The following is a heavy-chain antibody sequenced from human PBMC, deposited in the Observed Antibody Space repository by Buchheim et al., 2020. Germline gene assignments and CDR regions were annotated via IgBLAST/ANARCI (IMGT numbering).Heavy chain of an antibody. D-gene: IGHD3-22*01. CDR3: ARDQFDTSGYYYFDY. V-gene: IGHV3-48*01. J-gene: IGHJ4*02. CDR2: ISSSSSTI. Sequence: EVQLVESGGGLVQPGGSLRLSCAASGFTFSSYTMNWVRQAPGKGLEWVSYISSSSSTIYYADSVNGRLTISRDNAKNSLYLQMNSLRAEDTAVYYCARDQFDTSGYYYFDYWGQGTL. CDR1: GFTFSSYT.